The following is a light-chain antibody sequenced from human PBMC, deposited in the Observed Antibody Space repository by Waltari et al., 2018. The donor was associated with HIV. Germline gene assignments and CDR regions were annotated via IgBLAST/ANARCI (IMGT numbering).Light chain of an antibody. CDR3: NSRDSSGNLVV. V-gene: IGLV3-19*01. Sequence: SSELTQDPAVSVALGQTVRITCQGDSLRSYYASWHQQKPGQSPVRFDDGKSNRPSGIPDRFSGSSSGNTASLTITGAQAEDEADYYCNSRDSSGNLVVFGGGTKLTVL. CDR1: SLRSYY. J-gene: IGLJ2*01. CDR2: GKS.